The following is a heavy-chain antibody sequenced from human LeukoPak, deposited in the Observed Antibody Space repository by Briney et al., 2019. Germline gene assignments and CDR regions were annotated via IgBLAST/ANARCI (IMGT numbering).Heavy chain of an antibody. V-gene: IGHV6-1*01. J-gene: IGHJ5*01. CDR2: TYYRSKWYN. CDR1: GYSVSSNSAA. D-gene: IGHD6-19*01. CDR3: ARDSSSGWYIPNTNWFDY. Sequence: SQTLSLTFAISGYSVSSNSAAWNWIRQSPSRGLEWLGRTYYRSKWYNDYAVSVKSRITINPDTSKNQFSLHLNSVTPEDTAVYFCARDSSSGWYIPNTNWFDYWGQGTLVTVSS.